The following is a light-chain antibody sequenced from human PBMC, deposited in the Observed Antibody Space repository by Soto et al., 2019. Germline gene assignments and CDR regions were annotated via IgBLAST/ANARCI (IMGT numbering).Light chain of an antibody. CDR1: QIIGTS. V-gene: IGKV1-39*01. CDR2: DAS. J-gene: IGKJ1*01. CDR3: QHSYITLET. Sequence: DIQMTQSPSTLSASMRDGHTMTFRATQIIGTSLARYQQMPVKASKPLLYDASRLESAVPSRFSGSGSGTDFTLTISSLQPEDFETYYCQHSYITLETIGHGT.